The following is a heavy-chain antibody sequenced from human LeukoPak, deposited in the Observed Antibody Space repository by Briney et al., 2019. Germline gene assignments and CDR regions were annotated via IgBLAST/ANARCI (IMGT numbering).Heavy chain of an antibody. CDR2: IKQDGSET. Sequence: GGSLRPSCVASGFPFSSYWMTWVRQAPGKGLEWVANIKQDGSETYYVDSVKGRFTISRDNAKNSVFLQMNSLRAEDTAVYYCAKDGHWGQGTLVTVSS. V-gene: IGHV3-7*03. CDR3: AKDGH. CDR1: GFPFSSYW. J-gene: IGHJ4*02.